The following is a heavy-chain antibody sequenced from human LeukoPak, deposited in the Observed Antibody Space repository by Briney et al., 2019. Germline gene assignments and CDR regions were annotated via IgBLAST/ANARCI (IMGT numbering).Heavy chain of an antibody. D-gene: IGHD4-23*01. CDR2: ISSSGSTI. V-gene: IGHV3-48*03. CDR3: ARAFDYGGNVPRKLDY. CDR1: GFTFSSYE. Sequence: GGSLRLSCAASGFTFSSYEMNWVRQAPGKGLEWVSYISSSGSTIYYADSVKSRFTISRDNAKNSLYLQMNSLRAEDTAVYYCARAFDYGGNVPRKLDYWGQGTLVTVSS. J-gene: IGHJ4*02.